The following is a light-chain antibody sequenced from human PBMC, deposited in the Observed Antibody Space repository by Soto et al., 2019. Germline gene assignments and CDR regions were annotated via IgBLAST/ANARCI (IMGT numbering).Light chain of an antibody. CDR2: EVS. CDR3: SSYTSSSTLV. V-gene: IGLV2-8*01. CDR1: SSDVGGYNY. Sequence: QSALTQPPSASGSPGQSVTISCTGTSSDVGGYNYVSWYQHHPGKAPKLMIYEVSERPSGVPDRFSGSKSGDTASLTVSGLQAEDEADYYCSSYTSSSTLVFGGGTKLTVL. J-gene: IGLJ2*01.